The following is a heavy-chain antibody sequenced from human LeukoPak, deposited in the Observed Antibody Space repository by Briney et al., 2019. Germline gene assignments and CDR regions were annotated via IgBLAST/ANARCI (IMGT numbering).Heavy chain of an antibody. CDR2: IWFDGTNK. Sequence: GRSLRLSCAASGFTFSNYGMHWVPQAPGKGLEWVAVIWFDGTNKYYADSVRGRFTISRDNSKNTLYLQMSSLRAEDTAVYYCARDRGVAAHLDYWGQGTLVTVSS. V-gene: IGHV3-33*01. CDR1: GFTFSNYG. CDR3: ARDRGVAAHLDY. D-gene: IGHD5-12*01. J-gene: IGHJ4*02.